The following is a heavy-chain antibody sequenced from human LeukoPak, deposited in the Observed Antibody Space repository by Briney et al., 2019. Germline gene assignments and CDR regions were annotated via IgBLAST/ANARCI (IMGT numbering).Heavy chain of an antibody. CDR2: ISSSSSTI. CDR1: GFTFSSYS. V-gene: IGHV3-48*04. D-gene: IGHD5-12*01. Sequence: GGSLRLSCAASGFTFSSYSMNWVRQAPGKGLEWVSYISSSSSTIYYADSVKGRFTISRDNAKNSLYLQMNSLRAEDTAVYYCARVRNSGYSTKELDYGGQGPLVTVSS. CDR3: ARVRNSGYSTKELDY. J-gene: IGHJ4*02.